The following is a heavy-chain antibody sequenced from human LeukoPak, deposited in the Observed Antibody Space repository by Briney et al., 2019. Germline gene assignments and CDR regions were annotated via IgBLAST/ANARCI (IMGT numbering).Heavy chain of an antibody. D-gene: IGHD6-19*01. Sequence: GRSLRLSCAASGFTFSSYGMHWVRQAPGKGLEWVAVISYDGSNKYYADSVKGRFTISRDNAKNSLYLQMNSLRAEDTAVYYCARVVAVAGDFDYWGQGTLVTVSS. CDR3: ARVVAVAGDFDY. CDR1: GFTFSSYG. J-gene: IGHJ4*02. CDR2: ISYDGSNK. V-gene: IGHV3-30*03.